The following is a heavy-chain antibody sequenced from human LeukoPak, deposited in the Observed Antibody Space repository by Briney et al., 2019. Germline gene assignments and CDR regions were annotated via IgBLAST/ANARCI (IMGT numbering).Heavy chain of an antibody. CDR3: ARGPTYCSSSSCLQGE. CDR1: GGSISSSSYY. D-gene: IGHD2-15*01. Sequence: SETPSLTCTVSGGSISSSSYYWGWIRQPPGKGLEWIGSIYYSGSTYYNPSLKSRVTISVDTSKNQFSLKLSSVTAADTAVYYCARGPTYCSSSSCLQGEWGQGTLVTVSS. CDR2: IYYSGST. J-gene: IGHJ4*02. V-gene: IGHV4-39*01.